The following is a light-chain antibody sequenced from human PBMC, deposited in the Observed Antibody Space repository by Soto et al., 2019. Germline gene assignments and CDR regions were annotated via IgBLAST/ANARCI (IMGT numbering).Light chain of an antibody. CDR3: QEYGSLGT. Sequence: DIVFTQSPGSLSQCPGERATISCSASQSVISNYLAWYLQRPGQAPRLLIFGACSMATVIPDRISCSGLETDFTRTIRRLEPEDFGVYYGQEYGSLGTFGKVTKVDIK. V-gene: IGKV3-20*01. J-gene: IGKJ1*01. CDR1: QSVISNY. CDR2: GAC.